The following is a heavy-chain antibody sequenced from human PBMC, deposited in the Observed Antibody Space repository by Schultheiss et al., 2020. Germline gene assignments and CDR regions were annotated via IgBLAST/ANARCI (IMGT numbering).Heavy chain of an antibody. CDR3: AKGGVVVAAHFDY. J-gene: IGHJ4*02. CDR2: ISSSSSYT. CDR1: GFTFSSYA. V-gene: IGHV3-21*05. Sequence: GSLRLSCAVSGFTFSSYAMSWVRQAPGKGLEWVSYISSSSSYTNYADSVKGRFTISRDNAKNSLYLQMNSLRAEDTALYYCAKGGVVVAAHFDYWGQGTLVTVSS. D-gene: IGHD2-15*01.